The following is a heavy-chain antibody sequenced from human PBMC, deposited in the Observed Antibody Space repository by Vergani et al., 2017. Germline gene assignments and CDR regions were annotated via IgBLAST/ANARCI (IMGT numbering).Heavy chain of an antibody. CDR3: GKTQGTVVGTWWFDP. Sequence: QVQLVESGGGVVQPGGSMRLSCSASGLTLSSYGVHWVRQAPGRGLESVTFTRPHEDGAFYSASVRGRFTVSRDNSKNTLHLEINRLNVDDTAIYYCGKTQGTVVGTWWFDPWGQGTPVTVSS. CDR2: TRPHEDGA. V-gene: IGHV3-30*02. D-gene: IGHD1-7*01. J-gene: IGHJ5*02. CDR1: GLTLSSYG.